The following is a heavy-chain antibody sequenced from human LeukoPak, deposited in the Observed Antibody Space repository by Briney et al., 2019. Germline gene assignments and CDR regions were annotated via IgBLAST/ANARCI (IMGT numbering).Heavy chain of an antibody. D-gene: IGHD1-26*01. J-gene: IGHJ4*02. V-gene: IGHV3-21*01. CDR3: ARDRGGSYPYYFDF. Sequence: PGGSLRLSCAASGFTFSSYNMNWVRQAPGKGLEWVSSISSSSSYIYYADSVKGRFTISRDNAKNSLYLQMNSLRAEDTAVYYCARDRGGSYPYYFDFWGQGTLVTVSS. CDR1: GFTFSSYN. CDR2: ISSSSSYI.